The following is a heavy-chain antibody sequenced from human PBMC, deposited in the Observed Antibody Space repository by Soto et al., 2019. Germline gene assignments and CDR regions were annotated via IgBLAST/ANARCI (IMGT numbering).Heavy chain of an antibody. CDR1: GFTFDDYA. CDR3: AKTRDLGKWFECPDNVPFDP. J-gene: IGHJ5*02. Sequence: EVQLVESGGALVQPGGSLRLSCAASGFTFDDYAMHWVRLAPGKGLEWVSGVSWNSGTIAYADSVRGRFTISGDNAKNSVHLQMNSLRGDDTALYYCAKTRDLGKWFECPDNVPFDPWGQGTLVTVSS. V-gene: IGHV3-9*01. D-gene: IGHD2-8*01. CDR2: VSWNSGTI.